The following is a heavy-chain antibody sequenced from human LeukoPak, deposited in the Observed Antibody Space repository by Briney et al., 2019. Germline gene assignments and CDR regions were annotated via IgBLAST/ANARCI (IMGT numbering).Heavy chain of an antibody. CDR1: GGSISSYY. V-gene: IGHV4-39*01. D-gene: IGHD3-10*01. CDR3: ARLPGDGSGSYSDYYGMDV. Sequence: KTSETLSLTCTVSGGSISSYYWGWIRQPPGKGLEWVGSIYYSGSTYYNPSLKSRVTISVDTSKNQFSLKLSSVTAADTAVYYCARLPGDGSGSYSDYYGMDVWGQGTTVTVSS. CDR2: IYYSGST. J-gene: IGHJ6*02.